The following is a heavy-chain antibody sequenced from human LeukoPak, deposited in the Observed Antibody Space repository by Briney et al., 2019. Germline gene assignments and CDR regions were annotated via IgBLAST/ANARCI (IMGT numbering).Heavy chain of an antibody. CDR1: GFTFSSYG. J-gene: IGHJ6*02. V-gene: IGHV3-30*18. D-gene: IGHD6-13*01. CDR3: GKAAAGNHYYGMDV. Sequence: GRSLRLSCAASGFTFSSYGMHWVRQAPGKGLEWVAVISYDGSNKYYADSVKGRFTISRDNSKNTLYLQMDSLRAEDTAVYYCGKAAAGNHYYGMDVWGQGTTVTVSS. CDR2: ISYDGSNK.